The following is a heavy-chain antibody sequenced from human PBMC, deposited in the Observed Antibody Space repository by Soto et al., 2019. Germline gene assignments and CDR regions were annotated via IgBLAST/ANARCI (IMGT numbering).Heavy chain of an antibody. CDR2: INGDGSSI. D-gene: IGHD3-3*01. CDR3: ARSPGEYYTD. V-gene: IGHV3-74*03. CDR1: GFTFSNNW. J-gene: IGHJ4*03. Sequence: GGSLRLSCADSGFTFSNNWMHWLLQGPGKRLVWVSRINGDGSSIAYADSVKGRFTISRDNAKSTLYLQMNSLRAEDTALYYCARSPGEYYTDWGQGTVVTVAS.